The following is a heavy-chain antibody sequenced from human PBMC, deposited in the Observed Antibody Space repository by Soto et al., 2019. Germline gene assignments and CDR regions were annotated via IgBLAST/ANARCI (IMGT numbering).Heavy chain of an antibody. CDR2: ISPIFGTA. D-gene: IGHD3-3*01. V-gene: IGHV1-69*13. J-gene: IGHJ6*02. Sequence: VKVSCKASACTFSSYAICCVCQAPLQGIEGMGGISPIFGTANYAQKFQGRVTITADESTSTAYMELSSLRSEDTAVYYCARGNLLRLLGGPLYGMDVWGQGTTDTVSS. CDR1: ACTFSSYA. CDR3: ARGNLLRLLGGPLYGMDV.